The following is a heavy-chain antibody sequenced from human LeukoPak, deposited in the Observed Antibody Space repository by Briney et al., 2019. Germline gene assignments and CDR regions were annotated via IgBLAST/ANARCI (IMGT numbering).Heavy chain of an antibody. CDR3: APVFGETFDP. D-gene: IGHD3-10*01. Sequence: PGGSLRLSCAASGFTFSSYGMHWVRQAPGKGLEWVAFIRYDGSNKYYADSVKGRFIISRDNSKNTLYLQMNSLSDEDTAVYYCAPVFGETFDPWGQGTRVTVSS. CDR1: GFTFSSYG. V-gene: IGHV3-30*02. J-gene: IGHJ5*02. CDR2: IRYDGSNK.